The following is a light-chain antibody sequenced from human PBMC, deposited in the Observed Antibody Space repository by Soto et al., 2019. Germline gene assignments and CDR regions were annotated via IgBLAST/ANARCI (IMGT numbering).Light chain of an antibody. CDR2: VEGGGND. CDR1: SGHSSHI. Sequence: QPVLTQSSSASASLGSSVKLTCTLNSGHSSHIIAWHQQQPGKAPRYLMKVEGGGNDNKGSGVPDRFSGSSSGADRYLTISNLQSEDEADYYCETWDSNPGVFGEGTQLTVL. J-gene: IGLJ3*02. CDR3: ETWDSNPGV. V-gene: IGLV4-60*03.